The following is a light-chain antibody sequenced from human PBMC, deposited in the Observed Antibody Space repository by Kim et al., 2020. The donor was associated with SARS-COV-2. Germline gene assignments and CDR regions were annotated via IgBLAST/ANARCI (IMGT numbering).Light chain of an antibody. V-gene: IGKV1-16*02. Sequence: SASVGDRVTITCRASQGISEDLAWYQQKPGKAPKSLIYAASNLQSGVSSKFSGSGSGRDFILTISSLQPEDSATYYCQQYNSYPLTFGGGTKVEI. CDR3: QQYNSYPLT. CDR2: AAS. CDR1: QGISED. J-gene: IGKJ4*01.